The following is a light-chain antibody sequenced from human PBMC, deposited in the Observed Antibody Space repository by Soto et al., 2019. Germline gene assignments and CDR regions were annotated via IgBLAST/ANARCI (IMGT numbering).Light chain of an antibody. V-gene: IGKV1-17*01. J-gene: IGKJ1*01. CDR1: QGIGND. Sequence: DIQMTQSPSSLSASVGDRVTITCRASQGIGNDLGWYQQKPGKAPKRLIYATSTLQSGVPSRFSGSGSGTEFTLTISRLQPEDFATYYCLQHNSYPRTFGQGTRVEIK. CDR2: ATS. CDR3: LQHNSYPRT.